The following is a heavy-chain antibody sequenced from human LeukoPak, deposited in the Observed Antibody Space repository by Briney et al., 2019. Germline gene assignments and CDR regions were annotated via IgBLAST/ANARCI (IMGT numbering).Heavy chain of an antibody. CDR2: INSDGSST. Sequence: GGSLRLSCAASGFTFSTYWMHWGRQAPGKGLVCVSRINSDGSSTTYADSVKGRFTISRDNAKNTLYLQMNSLRAEDTAVYYCARVINSGWLGELSDWGQGTLVTVSS. CDR1: GFTFSTYW. V-gene: IGHV3-74*01. D-gene: IGHD6-19*01. CDR3: ARVINSGWLGELSD. J-gene: IGHJ4*02.